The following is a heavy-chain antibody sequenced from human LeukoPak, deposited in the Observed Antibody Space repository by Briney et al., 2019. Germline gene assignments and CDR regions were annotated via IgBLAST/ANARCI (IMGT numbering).Heavy chain of an antibody. CDR1: GLTFSSYA. J-gene: IGHJ4*02. D-gene: IGHD3-22*01. Sequence: GGSLRLSCAASGLTFSSYAMSWVRQAPGKGLEWVSAISGTGGSTYYADSVKGRFTISRDNSKNTLYLQINSLRAEDTAVYYCAKDVRSYYDSSGYGYFDYWGQGTLVTVSS. V-gene: IGHV3-23*01. CDR2: ISGTGGST. CDR3: AKDVRSYYDSSGYGYFDY.